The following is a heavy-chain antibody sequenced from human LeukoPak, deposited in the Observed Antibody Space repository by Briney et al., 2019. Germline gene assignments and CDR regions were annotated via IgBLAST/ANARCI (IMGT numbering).Heavy chain of an antibody. J-gene: IGHJ4*02. D-gene: IGHD4-17*01. Sequence: GGSLRLSCAASGFTFSDYYMSWIRQAPGKGLEWVSYISSSGSTIYYADSVKGRFTLSRDNSKNTLYVQMNSLRAEDTAVYYCAKDPVAYGDYLYYFDYWGQGTLVTVSS. CDR2: ISSSGSTI. CDR1: GFTFSDYY. V-gene: IGHV3-11*04. CDR3: AKDPVAYGDYLYYFDY.